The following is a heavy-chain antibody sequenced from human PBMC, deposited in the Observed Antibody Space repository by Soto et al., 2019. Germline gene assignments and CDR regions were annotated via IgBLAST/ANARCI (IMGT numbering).Heavy chain of an antibody. Sequence: PGGSLRLSCAASGFTFSSYAMSWVRQAPGKGLEWVSAISGSGGSTYYADSVKGRFTISRDNSKNTLYLQMNSLRAEDTAVYYCAKRELSNYYYYYMDVWGKGTTVTVSS. D-gene: IGHD3-10*01. V-gene: IGHV3-23*01. CDR1: GFTFSSYA. CDR3: AKRELSNYYYYYMDV. CDR2: ISGSGGST. J-gene: IGHJ6*03.